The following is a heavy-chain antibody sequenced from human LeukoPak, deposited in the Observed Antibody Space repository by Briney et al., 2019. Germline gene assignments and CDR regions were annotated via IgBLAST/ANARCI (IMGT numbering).Heavy chain of an antibody. CDR2: IDPSDSYT. CDR3: ARHLYGSVTYNVDY. CDR1: GYSFTTYW. Sequence: GESLKISCKGSGYSFTTYWITWVRQMPGKGLEWMGTIDPSDSYTNYSPSFQGHVSISVDRSISTAYLQWSSLKASDTAMYYCARHLYGSVTYNVDYWAREPWSPSPQ. V-gene: IGHV5-10-1*01. D-gene: IGHD3-10*01. J-gene: IGHJ4*02.